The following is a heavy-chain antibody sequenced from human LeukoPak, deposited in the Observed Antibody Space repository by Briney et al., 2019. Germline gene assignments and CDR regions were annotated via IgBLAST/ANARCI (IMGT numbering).Heavy chain of an antibody. CDR1: GGTFSSYA. CDR3: ARVDTAMVIDY. D-gene: IGHD5-18*01. V-gene: IGHV1-69*04. Sequence: SVKVSCKASGGTFSSYAISWVRQAPGQGLEWMGRIIPILGIANYAQKFQGRVTITADKSTSTAYMELSSLRSEDTAVYYCARVDTAMVIDYWGQGSLLTVSS. J-gene: IGHJ4*02. CDR2: IIPILGIA.